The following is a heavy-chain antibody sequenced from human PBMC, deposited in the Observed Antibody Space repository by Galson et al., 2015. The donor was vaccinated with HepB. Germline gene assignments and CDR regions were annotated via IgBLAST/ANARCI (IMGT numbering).Heavy chain of an antibody. V-gene: IGHV4-31*03. J-gene: IGHJ5*02. Sequence: TLSLTCTVSGGSISSGGYYWSWIRQHPGKGLEWIGYIYYSGSTYYNPSLKSRVTISVDTSKNQFSLKLSSVTAADTAVYYCASHEWDLGWFDPWGQGTLVTVSS. CDR3: ASHEWDLGWFDP. CDR1: GGSISSGGYY. D-gene: IGHD1-26*01. CDR2: IYYSGST.